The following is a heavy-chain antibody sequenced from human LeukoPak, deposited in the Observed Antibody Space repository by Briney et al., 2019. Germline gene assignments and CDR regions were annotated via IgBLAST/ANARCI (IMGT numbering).Heavy chain of an antibody. CDR2: IYYSGST. D-gene: IGHD3-22*01. J-gene: IGHJ4*02. CDR3: ARQMGYYDSSGYYYAEGFDY. V-gene: IGHV4-59*01. CDR1: GGSISSYY. Sequence: SETLSLTCTVSGGSISSYYWSWIRQPPGKGLEWVGYIYYSGSTNYNPSLKSRVTISVDTSKNQFSLKLSSVTAADTAVYYCARQMGYYDSSGYYYAEGFDYWGQGTLVTVSS.